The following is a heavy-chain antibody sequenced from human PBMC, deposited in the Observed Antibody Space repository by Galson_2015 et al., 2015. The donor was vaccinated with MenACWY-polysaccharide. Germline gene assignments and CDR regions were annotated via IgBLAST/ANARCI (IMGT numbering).Heavy chain of an antibody. D-gene: IGHD5-18*01. CDR3: AREGSYGPVDYQYGMDV. Sequence: SLRLSCAASRFTFSSYAMHWVRPAPGKGLEWVAVIWYDGSNKYYADSVKGRFTISRHNSKNTLYLQMNSLRVEDTAVYYCAREGSYGPVDYQYGMDVWGQGTTVTVSS. J-gene: IGHJ6*02. CDR2: IWYDGSNK. V-gene: IGHV3-33*01. CDR1: RFTFSSYA.